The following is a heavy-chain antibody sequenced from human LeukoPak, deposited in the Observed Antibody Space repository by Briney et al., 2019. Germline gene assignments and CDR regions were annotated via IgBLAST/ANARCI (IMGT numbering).Heavy chain of an antibody. CDR1: GFSFSSHG. CDR2: IYGGGST. J-gene: IGHJ5*01. Sequence: GGSLRLSCAASGFSFSSHGMSWVRQAPGKGLEWVSVIYGGGSTQYADSVKGRFTISKHNSKNTLYLQMNSLRGEDTAVYYCVREAGWSHDSWGQGTLVTVSS. V-gene: IGHV3-53*04. D-gene: IGHD3-3*01. CDR3: VREAGWSHDS.